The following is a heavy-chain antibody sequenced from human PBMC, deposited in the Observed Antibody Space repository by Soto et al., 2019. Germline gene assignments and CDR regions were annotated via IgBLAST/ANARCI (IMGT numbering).Heavy chain of an antibody. D-gene: IGHD4-17*01. Sequence: QVQVQESGPGLVKPSETLSLTCSVSGGSMSKFYWSWIRKTAGKGLEWMGRVYATGPSDYNPSLRSRIAMSVDISKKTFSLRLRSVTAADTGVYYCVRDGSKTLRDCFDPWGQGILVTVSS. CDR1: GGSMSKFY. CDR3: VRDGSKTLRDCFDP. CDR2: VYATGPS. J-gene: IGHJ5*02. V-gene: IGHV4-4*07.